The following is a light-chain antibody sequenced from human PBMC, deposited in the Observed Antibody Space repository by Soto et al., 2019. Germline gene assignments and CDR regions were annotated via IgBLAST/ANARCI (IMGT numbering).Light chain of an antibody. CDR3: QQYSSYSLWT. CDR1: QSISTW. V-gene: IGKV1-5*01. J-gene: IGKJ1*01. Sequence: IKMNQSPSTLSATVGDRVTITCRASQSISTWLAWYQQKPGKAPKVLIYDASSLESGVPSRFSGSGSGTEFTLTISSLQPDDFATYYCQQYSSYSLWTFAQGTKADIK. CDR2: DAS.